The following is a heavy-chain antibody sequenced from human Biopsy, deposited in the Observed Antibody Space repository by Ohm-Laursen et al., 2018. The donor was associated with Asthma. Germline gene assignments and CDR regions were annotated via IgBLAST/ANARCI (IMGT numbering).Heavy chain of an antibody. V-gene: IGHV3-53*01. CDR1: GFTVSTNG. D-gene: IGHD6-19*01. CDR3: ARGDSSGWSQYYFDY. Sequence: SLRLSCSASGFTVSTNGMSWVRQPPGKGLEWVSVIYSGGGTYYADSVQGRVTVSRDNSKNTLSLQMNSLRAEDTAVYYCARGDSSGWSQYYFDYWGQGTLVTVSS. J-gene: IGHJ4*02. CDR2: IYSGGGT.